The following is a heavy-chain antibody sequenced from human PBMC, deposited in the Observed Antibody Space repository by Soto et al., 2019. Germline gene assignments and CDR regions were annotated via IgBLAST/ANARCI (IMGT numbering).Heavy chain of an antibody. J-gene: IGHJ3*02. V-gene: IGHV3-23*01. CDR2: ISVSGGNT. Sequence: PGGSLRLSCVVSEFTFSTYAMSWVRQAPGKGLEWVSTISVSGGNTYYADSVKGRFTISRDNSKNTLYLQMNSLRAEDTAVYYCARLGLFCCDCKPAMDAFAIWGQGTMVTVSS. CDR1: EFTFSTYA. CDR3: ARLGLFCCDCKPAMDAFAI. D-gene: IGHD2-21*02.